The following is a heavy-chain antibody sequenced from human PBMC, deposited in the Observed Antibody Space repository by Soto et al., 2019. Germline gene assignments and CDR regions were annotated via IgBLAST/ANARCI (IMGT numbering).Heavy chain of an antibody. CDR2: IYYSGST. J-gene: IGHJ5*02. D-gene: IGHD3-10*01. V-gene: IGHV4-59*01. Sequence: TLSLTCTVSGGSISRYYWNWIRQPPGKGLEWIGYIYYSGSTNYNPSPKSRVTISVDTSKNQFSLKLSCVTAAETAVYYCARDPGSGSYYGWFDPWGQGTLVTVSS. CDR1: GGSISRYY. CDR3: ARDPGSGSYYGWFDP.